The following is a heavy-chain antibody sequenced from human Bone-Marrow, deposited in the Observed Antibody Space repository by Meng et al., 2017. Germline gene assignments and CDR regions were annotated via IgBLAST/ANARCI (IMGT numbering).Heavy chain of an antibody. Sequence: SETLSLTCAVYGGSFSSYYWSWIRQPPGKGLEWIGEINHSGSTNYNPSLKSRVTISVDTSKNQFSLKLSSVTAADTAVYYCARARYMVRGVIITPPYYYGMDVWGQGTTVTVSS. CDR2: INHSGST. J-gene: IGHJ6*02. CDR1: GGSFSSYY. CDR3: ARARYMVRGVIITPPYYYGMDV. D-gene: IGHD3-10*01. V-gene: IGHV4-34*01.